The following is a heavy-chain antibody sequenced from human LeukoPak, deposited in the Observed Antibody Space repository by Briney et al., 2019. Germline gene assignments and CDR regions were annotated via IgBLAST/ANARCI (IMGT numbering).Heavy chain of an antibody. CDR2: ISAGSGTT. J-gene: IGHJ4*02. V-gene: IGHV3-23*01. D-gene: IGHD3-3*01. Sequence: PGGSLRLSCAASGFTFSRYFLAWVRQAPGKGLEWVASISAGSGTTHYADSVKGRFTISRDNSQNTLYIQMESLRVEDTAVYYCVKAQRGFDDFWSGYDYWGQGSLVTVSS. CDR3: VKAQRGFDDFWSGYDY. CDR1: GFTFSRYF.